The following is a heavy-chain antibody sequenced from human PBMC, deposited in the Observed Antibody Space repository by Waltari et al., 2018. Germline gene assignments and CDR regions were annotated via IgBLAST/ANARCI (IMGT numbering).Heavy chain of an antibody. CDR2: MSGSGGST. Sequence: EVQLVESGGGLVQPGGSLRLSCAASGFTFSSYAMSWVRQAPGKGLAWVSAMSGSGGSTYYADSVKGRFTISRDNSKNTLYLQMNSLRAEDTAVYYCAKGVGRTYYYDSSGYGSFDYWGQGTLVTVSS. D-gene: IGHD3-22*01. CDR3: AKGVGRTYYYDSSGYGSFDY. CDR1: GFTFSSYA. J-gene: IGHJ4*02. V-gene: IGHV3-23*04.